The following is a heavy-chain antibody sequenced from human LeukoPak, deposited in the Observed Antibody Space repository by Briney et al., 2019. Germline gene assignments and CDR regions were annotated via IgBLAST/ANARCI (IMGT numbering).Heavy chain of an antibody. Sequence: SETLSLTCTVSGDSVSIYYWSWIRPPPGKGLEWIGYIYYRGNTNYNPSLKSRVTMAVDTSKNQFSLKVSSVTAADTAVYYCARAGNNWSFDYWGQGTLVTVSS. D-gene: IGHD1-1*01. V-gene: IGHV4-59*02. CDR1: GDSVSIYY. J-gene: IGHJ4*02. CDR2: IYYRGNT. CDR3: ARAGNNWSFDY.